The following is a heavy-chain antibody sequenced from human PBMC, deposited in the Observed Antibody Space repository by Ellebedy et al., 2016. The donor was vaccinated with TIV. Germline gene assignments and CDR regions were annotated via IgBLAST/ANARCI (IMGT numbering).Heavy chain of an antibody. J-gene: IGHJ3*02. V-gene: IGHV3-15*01. D-gene: IGHD3-10*01. CDR3: TNYPDYYGSGKRVYAFDI. Sequence: GGSLRLSXAASGLTFSNAWMNWVRQAPGKGLEWVGRIKSKTDGGTTDYAAPVKGRFTISRDDSKNTLYLQMNSLKTEDTAVYFCTNYPDYYGSGKRVYAFDIWGQGTMLTVSS. CDR1: GLTFSNAW. CDR2: IKSKTDGGTT.